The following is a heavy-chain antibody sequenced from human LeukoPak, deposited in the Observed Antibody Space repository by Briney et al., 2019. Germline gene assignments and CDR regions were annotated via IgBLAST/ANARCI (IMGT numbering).Heavy chain of an antibody. V-gene: IGHV3-23*01. CDR3: ARDGGSSWAYYYYYMDV. J-gene: IGHJ6*03. CDR1: GFTFSSYW. CDR2: ISGSGGST. D-gene: IGHD6-13*01. Sequence: GGSLRLSCAASGFTFSSYWMSWVRQAPGKGLEWDSAISGSGGSTYYADSVKGRFTISRDNSKNTLYLQMNSLRAEDTAVYYCARDGGSSWAYYYYYMDVWGKGTTVTVSS.